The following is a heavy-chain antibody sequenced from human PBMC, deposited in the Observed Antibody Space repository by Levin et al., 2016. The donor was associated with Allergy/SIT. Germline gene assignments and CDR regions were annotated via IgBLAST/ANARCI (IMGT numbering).Heavy chain of an antibody. CDR1: GGTFSSYA. Sequence: SVKVSCKASGGTFSSYAISWVRQAPGQGLEWMGGIIPIFGTANYAQKFQGRVTITADESTSTAYMELSSLRSEDTAVYYCARDRPPYCTNGVCYTGWFDPWGQGTLVTVSS. J-gene: IGHJ5*02. CDR3: ARDRPPYCTNGVCYTGWFDP. V-gene: IGHV1-69*13. CDR2: IIPIFGTA. D-gene: IGHD2-8*01.